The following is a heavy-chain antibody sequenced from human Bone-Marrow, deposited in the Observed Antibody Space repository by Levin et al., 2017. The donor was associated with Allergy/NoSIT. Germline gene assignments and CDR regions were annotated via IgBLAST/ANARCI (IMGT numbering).Heavy chain of an antibody. V-gene: IGHV3-9*01. J-gene: IGHJ4*02. CDR3: AKDRGEVGATTLVD. CDR2: ISWNSGSI. CDR1: GFTFDDYA. Sequence: SGGSLRLSCAASGFTFDDYAMHWVRQAPGKGLEWVSGISWNSGSIGYADSVKGRFTISRDNAKNSLYLQMNSLRAEDTALYYCAKDRGEVGATTLVDWGQGTLVTVSS. D-gene: IGHD1-26*01.